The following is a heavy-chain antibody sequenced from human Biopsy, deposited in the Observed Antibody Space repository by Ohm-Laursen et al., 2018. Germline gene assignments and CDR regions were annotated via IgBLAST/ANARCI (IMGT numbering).Heavy chain of an antibody. Sequence: SDTLSLTCAVSGGSISSDYWSWIRQTPGKGLEWIGHIYYSGSTNYNPSLKSRVTISVDTSKNQFPLRLNSVTAADTAVYYCARATNSTGWPYYYFYGMDVWGQGTTVTVSS. CDR3: ARATNSTGWPYYYFYGMDV. CDR1: GGSISSDY. CDR2: IYYSGST. V-gene: IGHV4-59*07. D-gene: IGHD2/OR15-2a*01. J-gene: IGHJ6*02.